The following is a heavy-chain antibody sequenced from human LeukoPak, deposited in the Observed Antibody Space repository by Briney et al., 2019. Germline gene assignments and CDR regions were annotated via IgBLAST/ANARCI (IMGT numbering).Heavy chain of an antibody. Sequence: GGSLRLSCAASGFTFSNYAMNWVRQAPGKGLEWVSSFSGSSGNTYYADSVKGRFTISRDISKSTVYLQMNSLRAEDTAVYYCAKDLKAVAGGTFDYWGQGTLVTVSS. CDR3: AKDLKAVAGGTFDY. J-gene: IGHJ4*02. V-gene: IGHV3-23*01. CDR1: GFTFSNYA. D-gene: IGHD6-19*01. CDR2: FSGSSGNT.